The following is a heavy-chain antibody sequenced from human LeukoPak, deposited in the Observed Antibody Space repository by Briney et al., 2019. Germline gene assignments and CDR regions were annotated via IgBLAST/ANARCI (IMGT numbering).Heavy chain of an antibody. CDR2: INYSRDT. J-gene: IGHJ4*02. D-gene: IGHD3-10*01. CDR1: GAPISSSAFY. Sequence: SETLSLTCTVYGAPISSSAFYWGWIRQPPGKGLEWIGSINYSRDTYYNPSLKSRVTISVDTAKNQFSLRLSSVTAADTAVYYCARDRGNYYYGSGSPSPLDYWGQGTLVTVSS. CDR3: ARDRGNYYYGSGSPSPLDY. V-gene: IGHV4-39*07.